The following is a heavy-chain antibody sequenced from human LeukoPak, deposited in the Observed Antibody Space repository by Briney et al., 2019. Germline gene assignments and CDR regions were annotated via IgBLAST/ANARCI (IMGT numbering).Heavy chain of an antibody. CDR2: INPNSGGT. Sequence: ASVKVSCKASGYTFTGYYMHWVRQAPGQGLEWMGWINPNSGGTNYAQKFQGRVTMTRDTSISTAYMELSSLRSEDTAVYYCARISYITMVRGVHLDVWGQGTTVTVSS. V-gene: IGHV1-2*02. CDR1: GYTFTGYY. CDR3: ARISYITMVRGVHLDV. J-gene: IGHJ6*02. D-gene: IGHD3-10*01.